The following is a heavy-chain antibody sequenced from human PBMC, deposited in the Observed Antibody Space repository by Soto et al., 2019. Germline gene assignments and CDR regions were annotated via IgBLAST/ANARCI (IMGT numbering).Heavy chain of an antibody. Sequence: GGSLRLSCVASGFTFSNYGMHWVRQAPGKGLEWVAIVSYNGRKEYYADSGKGRFSISRDNSKNTLYVQMNALRDEDTAVYYCAKDSLRVGVPAALNFDYWSRRTLVTVSS. CDR3: AKDSLRVGVPAALNFDY. CDR2: VSYNGRKE. V-gene: IGHV3-30*18. J-gene: IGHJ4*02. CDR1: GFTFSNYG. D-gene: IGHD2-2*01.